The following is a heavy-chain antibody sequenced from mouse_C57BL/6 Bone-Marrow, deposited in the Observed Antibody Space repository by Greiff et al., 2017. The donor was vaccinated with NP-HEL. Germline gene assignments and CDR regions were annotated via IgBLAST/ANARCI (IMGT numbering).Heavy chain of an antibody. CDR1: GYNFTSYD. D-gene: IGHD1-1*01. CDR3: ERDYGYYFDY. V-gene: IGHV1-85*01. CDR2: IYPRDGST. Sequence: VQLQESGPELVKPGASVKLSCKASGYNFTSYDINWVKQRPGQGLEWIGWIYPRDGSTKYNEKFKGKATLTVDTSSSTAYMELHSLTSEDSAVYFCERDYGYYFDYWGQGTTLTVSS. J-gene: IGHJ2*01.